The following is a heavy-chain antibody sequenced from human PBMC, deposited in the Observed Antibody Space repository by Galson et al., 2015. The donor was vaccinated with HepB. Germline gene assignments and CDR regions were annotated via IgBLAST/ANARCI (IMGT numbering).Heavy chain of an antibody. CDR3: ASGLKRITMVRGVRAPHWFDP. CDR1: GGSISSSSYY. V-gene: IGHV4-39*01. Sequence: SETLSLTCTVSGGSISSSSYYWGWIRQPPGKGLEWIGSIYYSGSTYYNPSLKSRVTISVDTSKNQFSLKLSSVTAADTAVYYCASGLKRITMVRGVRAPHWFDPWGQGTLVTVSS. CDR2: IYYSGST. J-gene: IGHJ5*02. D-gene: IGHD3-10*01.